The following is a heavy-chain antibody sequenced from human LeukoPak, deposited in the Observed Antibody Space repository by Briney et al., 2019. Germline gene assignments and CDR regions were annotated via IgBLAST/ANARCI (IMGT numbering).Heavy chain of an antibody. CDR3: AKALKRLYCGGDCYYYGMDV. Sequence: SGGSLRLSCAASGFTVSSNYMSWVRQAPGKGLEWVSVIYSGGSTYYANSVKGRFAISRDNSKNTLYLQMNSLRAEDTAVYYCAKALKRLYCGGDCYYYGMDVWGQGTTVTVSS. D-gene: IGHD2-21*01. CDR1: GFTVSSNY. CDR2: IYSGGST. J-gene: IGHJ6*02. V-gene: IGHV3-66*01.